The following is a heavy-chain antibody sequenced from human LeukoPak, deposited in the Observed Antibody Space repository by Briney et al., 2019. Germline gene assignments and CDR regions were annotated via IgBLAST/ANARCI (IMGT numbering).Heavy chain of an antibody. D-gene: IGHD3-16*01. CDR3: ARDSRAWGFL. V-gene: IGHV3-53*01. J-gene: IGHJ3*01. Sequence: GGSLRLSCAASGFTFSSYSMNWVRQAPGKGLEWVSVIYSGGSIYYADSVKGRFTISRDNSKNTLYLQMNSLRAEDAAVYYCARDSRAWGFLGGQGTIVTVSS. CDR1: GFTFSSYS. CDR2: IYSGGSI.